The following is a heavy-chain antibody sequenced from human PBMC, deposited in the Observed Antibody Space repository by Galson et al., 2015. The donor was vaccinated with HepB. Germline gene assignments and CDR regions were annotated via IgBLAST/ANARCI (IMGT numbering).Heavy chain of an antibody. D-gene: IGHD3-10*01. Sequence: LSLTCTVSGGSISRSSYFWGWIRQPPGKGLDWIGSFYYNGSTYHNPSLKSRVTISVDTSKNQFSLKLSSVTAADTAVYFCSGSYYNNYFHYYGMDVWGQGTTVTVSS. CDR3: SGSYYNNYFHYYGMDV. CDR1: GGSISRSSYF. J-gene: IGHJ6*02. CDR2: FYYNGST. V-gene: IGHV4-39*01.